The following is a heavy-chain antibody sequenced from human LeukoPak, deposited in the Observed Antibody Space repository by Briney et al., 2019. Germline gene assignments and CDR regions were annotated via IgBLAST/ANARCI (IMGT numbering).Heavy chain of an antibody. J-gene: IGHJ4*02. Sequence: PGGSLRLSCAASEFTFSSYAMHWVRQAPDKGLEWVAFIRYGGSNTYYADSVKGRFTISRDNSKNTLYLQMNSLRAEDTAVYYCAKEGSDDYWGQGTLVTVSS. CDR1: EFTFSSYA. V-gene: IGHV3-30*02. CDR3: AKEGSDDY. CDR2: IRYGGSNT.